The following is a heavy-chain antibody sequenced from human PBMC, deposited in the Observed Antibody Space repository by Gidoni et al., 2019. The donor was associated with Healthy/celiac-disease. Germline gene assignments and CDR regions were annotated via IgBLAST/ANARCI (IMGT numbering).Heavy chain of an antibody. CDR2: ISYDGSNK. CDR3: AKVVDNDY. CDR1: GFTFSSYG. J-gene: IGHJ4*02. Sequence: QVQLVESGGGVVQPGRSLRLSCAASGFTFSSYGMHWVRQAPGKGLEWVAVISYDGSNKYYADSVKGRFTISRDNSKNTLYLQMNSLRAEDTAVYYCAKVVDNDYWGQGTLVTVSS. V-gene: IGHV3-30*18.